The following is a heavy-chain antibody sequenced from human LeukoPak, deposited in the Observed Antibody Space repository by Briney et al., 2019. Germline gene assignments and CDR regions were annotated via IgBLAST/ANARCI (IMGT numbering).Heavy chain of an antibody. CDR3: AKDTGDVVVPAAMSDY. J-gene: IGHJ4*02. V-gene: IGHV3-30*02. D-gene: IGHD2-2*01. CDR2: IRYDGSNK. CDR1: GFTFSSYG. Sequence: PGGSLRLSCAASGFTFSSYGMHWVRQAPGKGLEWVAFIRYDGSNKYYADSVKGRFTISRDNSKNTLYLQMNSLRAEDTAVYYCAKDTGDVVVPAAMSDYWGQGTLVTVSS.